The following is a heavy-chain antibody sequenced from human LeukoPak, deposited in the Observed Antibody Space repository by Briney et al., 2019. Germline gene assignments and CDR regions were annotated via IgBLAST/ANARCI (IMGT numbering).Heavy chain of an antibody. V-gene: IGHV3-74*01. J-gene: IGHJ4*02. Sequence: GGSVRLSCAASGFTFSSYWMLWVRQARGKGRMWVSRITSDGSSTSYADSVKGRFTISRDNAKNTLYLQMNSLRAEDTAVYYCARGSAKGGRGLQWLVQGVNDYWGQGTLVTVSS. CDR2: ITSDGSST. CDR1: GFTFSSYW. CDR3: ARGSAKGGRGLQWLVQGVNDY. D-gene: IGHD6-19*01.